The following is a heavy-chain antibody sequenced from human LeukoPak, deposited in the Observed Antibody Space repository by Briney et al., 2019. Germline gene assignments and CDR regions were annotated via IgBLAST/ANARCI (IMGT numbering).Heavy chain of an antibody. CDR1: RFTFSNHG. Sequence: QPGGSLRLSCAASRFTFSNHGMHWVRQAPGKGLEWVAFIRYDGSNKYYADSVKGRFTISRDNSKNTLYLQMNSLRAEDTAVYYCAKDRSGSYSQGLDYWGQGTLVTVSS. CDR2: IRYDGSNK. CDR3: AKDRSGSYSQGLDY. J-gene: IGHJ4*02. D-gene: IGHD1-26*01. V-gene: IGHV3-30*02.